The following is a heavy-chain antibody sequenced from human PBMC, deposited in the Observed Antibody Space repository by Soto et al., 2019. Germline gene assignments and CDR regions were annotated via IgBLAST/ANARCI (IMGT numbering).Heavy chain of an antibody. V-gene: IGHV1-18*01. J-gene: IGHJ4*02. CDR2: ISAYNGNT. Sequence: VKVSCKASGYTFTSYGISWVRQAPGQGLEWMGWISAYNGNTNYAQKLQGRVTMTTDTSTSTAYMELRSLRSDDTAVYYCARDVGRITIFGVVLDYWGQGTLVTVSS. CDR1: GYTFTSYG. D-gene: IGHD3-3*01. CDR3: ARDVGRITIFGVVLDY.